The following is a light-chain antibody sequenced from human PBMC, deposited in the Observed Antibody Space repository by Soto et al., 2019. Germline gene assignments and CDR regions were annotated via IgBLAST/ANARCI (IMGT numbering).Light chain of an antibody. Sequence: QSALTQPPSASGSPGQSVTISCTGTRSDIGRYDYVSWYQQHPGKAPKLIIFEVDKWPSGVPDRFSGSKSGNTASLTVSGLQVEDEANYFCSSYAGSTYVLFGGGTKLTVL. J-gene: IGLJ2*01. CDR1: RSDIGRYDY. CDR2: EVD. CDR3: SSYAGSTYVL. V-gene: IGLV2-8*01.